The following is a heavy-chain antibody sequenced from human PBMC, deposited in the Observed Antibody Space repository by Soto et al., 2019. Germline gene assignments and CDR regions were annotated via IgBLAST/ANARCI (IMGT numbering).Heavy chain of an antibody. CDR2: INHSGST. V-gene: IGHV4-34*01. D-gene: IGHD3-16*02. J-gene: IGHJ4*02. CDR1: GGSFSGYY. CDR3: ARGVYDCIWRSYPAQEFDY. Sequence: SETLSLTCPVYGGSFSGYYWSWIRQPPGKGLEWIGEINHSGSTNYNPSLKSRVTISVDTSKNQFSLKLSSVTAADTAVYYCARGVYDCIWRSYPAQEFDYWGQGTLVTVSS.